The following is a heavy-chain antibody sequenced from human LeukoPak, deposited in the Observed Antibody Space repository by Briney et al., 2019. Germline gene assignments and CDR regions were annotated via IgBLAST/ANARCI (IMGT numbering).Heavy chain of an antibody. CDR3: ARGKEDGLVAALYYFEY. J-gene: IGHJ4*02. CDR1: VGTFSSYA. Sequence: VASVKVSCKASVGTFSSYAISWVRQAPGQGLEWMGGIIPIFGTANYAQKFQGRVTITTDESTSTAYMELNSLRSEDTAVYYCARGKEDGLVAALYYFEYWGQGTLVTVSS. CDR2: IIPIFGTA. D-gene: IGHD2-15*01. V-gene: IGHV1-69*05.